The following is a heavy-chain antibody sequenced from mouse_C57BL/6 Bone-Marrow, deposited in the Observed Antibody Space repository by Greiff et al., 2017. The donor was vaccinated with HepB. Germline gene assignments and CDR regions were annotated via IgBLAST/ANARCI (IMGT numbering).Heavy chain of an antibody. D-gene: IGHD2-5*01. CDR3: ARRSNHPYYLDY. J-gene: IGHJ2*01. CDR2: IDPNSGGT. CDR1: GYTFTSYW. V-gene: IGHV1-72*01. Sequence: VQLQPGAELVKPGASVKLSCKASGYTFTSYWMHWVKQRPGRGLEWIGRIDPNSGGTKYNEKFKSKATLTVDKPSSTAYMQLSSLTSEDSAVYYCARRSNHPYYLDYWGQGTTLTVSS.